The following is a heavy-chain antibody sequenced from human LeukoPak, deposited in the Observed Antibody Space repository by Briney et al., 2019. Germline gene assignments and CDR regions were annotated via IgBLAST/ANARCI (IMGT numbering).Heavy chain of an antibody. J-gene: IGHJ4*02. Sequence: SETLSLTCTVSGGSISSSSYYWGWIRQPPGKGLEWIGSIYYSGSTYYNPSLKSRVTISVDTSKNQFSLKLSSVTAADTAVYYCARGTVVVPAAIWGFDYWGQGTLVTVSS. CDR2: IYYSGST. D-gene: IGHD2-2*01. V-gene: IGHV4-39*07. CDR1: GGSISSSSYY. CDR3: ARGTVVVPAAIWGFDY.